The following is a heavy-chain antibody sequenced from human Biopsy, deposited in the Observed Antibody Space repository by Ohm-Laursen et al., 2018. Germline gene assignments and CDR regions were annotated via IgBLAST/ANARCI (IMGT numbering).Heavy chain of an antibody. CDR1: GGPIGSYY. J-gene: IGHJ2*01. V-gene: IGHV4-59*12. CDR2: IYYTGRT. D-gene: IGHD5-24*01. CDR3: ASAGYNPDRNFDL. Sequence: SETLSLTCTVSGGPIGSYYWSWIRQPPGKALEWIGYIYYTGRTSYNPSLTSRVTMSVNTSTKQFALRLSSVTAADTAVYYCASAGYNPDRNFDLWGRGTRVTVSS.